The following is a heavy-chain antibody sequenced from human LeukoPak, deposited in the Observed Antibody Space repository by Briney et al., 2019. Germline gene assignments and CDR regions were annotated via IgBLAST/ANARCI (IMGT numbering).Heavy chain of an antibody. J-gene: IGHJ4*02. V-gene: IGHV3-53*01. Sequence: ESGGSLRLSCAASGFTVSSNYMSWVRQAPGKGLEWVSVIYSGGSTYYADSVKGRFTISRDNSKNTLYLQMNSLRAEDTAVYYCARVRSYYYDSSGYDFDYWGQGTLVTVSS. CDR3: ARVRSYYYDSSGYDFDY. D-gene: IGHD3-22*01. CDR1: GFTVSSNY. CDR2: IYSGGST.